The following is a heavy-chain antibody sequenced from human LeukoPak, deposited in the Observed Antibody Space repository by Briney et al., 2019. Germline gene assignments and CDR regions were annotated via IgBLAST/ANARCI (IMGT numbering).Heavy chain of an antibody. CDR3: ASGVRDLRYMDV. Sequence: SETLSLTCTVSGGSISSGSYYWSWIRQPAGKGLEWIGRIYTSGSTNYNPSLKSRVTISVDTSKNQFSLKLSSVTAADTAVYYCASGVRDLRYMDVWGKGTTVTVSS. CDR1: GGSISSGSYY. J-gene: IGHJ6*03. CDR2: IYTSGST. D-gene: IGHD3-10*01. V-gene: IGHV4-61*02.